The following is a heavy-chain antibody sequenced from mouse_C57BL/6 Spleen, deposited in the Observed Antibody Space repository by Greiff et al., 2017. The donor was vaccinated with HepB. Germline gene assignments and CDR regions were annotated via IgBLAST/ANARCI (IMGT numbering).Heavy chain of an antibody. D-gene: IGHD1-1*01. CDR3: VRQYYYGSSYYAMDD. Sequence: EVQLVESGGGLVQPKGSLKLSCAASGFSFNTYAMNWVRQAPGKGLEWVASIRSKSNNYATYYADSVKDRFTISRDDSESMLYQQMNNLKTEDTAMYYCVRQYYYGSSYYAMDDWGQGTSVTVSS. CDR2: IRSKSNNYAT. CDR1: GFSFNTYA. J-gene: IGHJ4*01. V-gene: IGHV10-1*01.